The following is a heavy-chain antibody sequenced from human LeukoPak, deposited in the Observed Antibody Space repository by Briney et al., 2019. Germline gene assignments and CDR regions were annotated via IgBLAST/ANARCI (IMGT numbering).Heavy chain of an antibody. V-gene: IGHV4-61*02. D-gene: IGHD7-27*01. Sequence: SETLSLTCTVSGGSISSGSYYWSWIRQPAGKGLEWIGRIYTSGSTNYNPSLKSRVTISVDTSTNQFSLKLSSVTAADTAVYYCARDRLSLGAFDIWGQGTMVTVSS. CDR2: IYTSGST. J-gene: IGHJ3*02. CDR1: GGSISSGSYY. CDR3: ARDRLSLGAFDI.